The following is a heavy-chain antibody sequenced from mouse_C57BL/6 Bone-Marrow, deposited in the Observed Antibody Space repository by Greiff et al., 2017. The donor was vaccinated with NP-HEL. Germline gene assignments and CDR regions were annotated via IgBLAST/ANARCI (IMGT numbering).Heavy chain of an antibody. CDR3: ARYYSKAMDY. CDR2: ILPGSGST. V-gene: IGHV1-9*01. D-gene: IGHD2-5*01. Sequence: VQLQQSGAELMKPGASVKLSCKATGYTFTGYWIEWVKQRPGHGLEWIGEILPGSGSTNYNAKFKGKATFTADTSSNTAYMQLSSLTTEDSAIYYCARYYSKAMDYWGQGTSVTVSS. J-gene: IGHJ4*01. CDR1: GYTFTGYW.